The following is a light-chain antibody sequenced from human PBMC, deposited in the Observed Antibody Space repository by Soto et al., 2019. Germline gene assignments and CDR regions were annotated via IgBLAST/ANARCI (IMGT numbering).Light chain of an antibody. J-gene: IGKJ5*01. V-gene: IGKV1-5*01. CDR1: QIINRW. CDR3: QQYLSFSPYT. Sequence: DIQMTQSPSTLSASVGDRVTITCRSSQIINRWLAWYQQKPGKAPKFLIYDVSSLQSGVPSRFSGSGSGTEFTLTISSLQPDDFGTYYCQQYLSFSPYTFGQGTRLEI. CDR2: DVS.